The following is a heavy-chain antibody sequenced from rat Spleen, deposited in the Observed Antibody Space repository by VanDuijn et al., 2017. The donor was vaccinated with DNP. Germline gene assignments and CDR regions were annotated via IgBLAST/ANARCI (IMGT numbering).Heavy chain of an antibody. CDR3: ARSVYYYGSYIPFDY. J-gene: IGHJ2*01. CDR1: GYSITSSY. CDR2: ISYSGTT. Sequence: EVQLQESGPGLVKPSQSLSLTCSVTGYSITSSYRWTWIRKFPGNKMEWMGFISYSGTTGYNPSLKSRISITRDTSKNQFFLRLNSVTTEDTATYYCARSVYYYGSYIPFDYWGQGVMVTVSS. D-gene: IGHD1-2*01. V-gene: IGHV3-1*01.